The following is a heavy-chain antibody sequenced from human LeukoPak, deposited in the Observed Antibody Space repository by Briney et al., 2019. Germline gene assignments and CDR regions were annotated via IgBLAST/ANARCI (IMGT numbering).Heavy chain of an antibody. D-gene: IGHD6-25*01. CDR3: ARGSSGSFDD. CDR1: GFTFRNYW. V-gene: IGHV3-7*04. CDR2: INPDGSGN. J-gene: IGHJ4*02. Sequence: GGSLRLSCAATGFTFRNYWMNWVRQAPGIGLEWVANINPDGSGNSYVDSVKGRFTISRDNAKNSLHLQMNSLRAEDTALYYCARGSSGSFDDWGQGTLVTVSS.